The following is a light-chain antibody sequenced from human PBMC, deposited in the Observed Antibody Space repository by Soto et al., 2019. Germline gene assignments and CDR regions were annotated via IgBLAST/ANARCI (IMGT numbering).Light chain of an antibody. J-gene: IGKJ5*01. Sequence: VVLMQSPATLSVSPGERATLSCRASQSIGRNLAWYQQKPGQAPRLLIYGASTRATDIPARFSGSGSGTEFTLTISSLQSEDFAVYYCQQYDNWPPTFGQGTRLEIK. CDR1: QSIGRN. CDR2: GAS. CDR3: QQYDNWPPT. V-gene: IGKV3-15*01.